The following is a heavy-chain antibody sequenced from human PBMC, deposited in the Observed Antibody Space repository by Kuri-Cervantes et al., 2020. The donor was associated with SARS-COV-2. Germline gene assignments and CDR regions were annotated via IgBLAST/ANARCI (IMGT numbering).Heavy chain of an antibody. CDR3: ARAPVRDIVVVPAYY. CDR1: GGTFSSYA. J-gene: IGHJ4*02. D-gene: IGHD2-2*01. CDR2: INPSGGST. Sequence: ASVKVSCKASGGTFSSYAISWVRQAPGQGLEWMGIINPSGGSTSYAQKFQGRVTMTRDTSTSTAYMELRSLRSDDTAAYYCARAPVRDIVVVPAYYWGQGTLVTVSS. V-gene: IGHV1-46*01.